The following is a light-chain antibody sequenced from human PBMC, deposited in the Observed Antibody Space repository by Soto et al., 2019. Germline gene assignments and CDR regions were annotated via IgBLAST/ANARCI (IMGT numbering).Light chain of an antibody. J-gene: IGLJ1*01. CDR2: EVT. CDR3: TSYTSSSTQV. Sequence: QSVLTQPSSLSGSPGQSITISCTGISSDVGGYDYVSWYQQHPGTAPRLIIFEVTNRPSGVSNRFSGSKSGNTASLTISGLQAEDEADYYCTSYTSSSTQVFGTGTKVTVL. CDR1: SSDVGGYDY. V-gene: IGLV2-14*01.